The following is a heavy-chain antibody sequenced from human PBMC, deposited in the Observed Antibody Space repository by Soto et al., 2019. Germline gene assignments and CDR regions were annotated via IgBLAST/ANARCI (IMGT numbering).Heavy chain of an antibody. D-gene: IGHD2-2*01. CDR2: IDPSDSYT. V-gene: IGHV5-10-1*01. J-gene: IGHJ6*02. CDR1: GYSFTSYW. Sequence: GESLKISCTGSGYSFTSYWISWVRQMPGKGLEWMGRIDPSDSYTNYSPSFQGHVTISADKSISTAYLQWSSLKASDTAMYYCARIVVVPAATTYYYGMDVWGQGTTVTVSS. CDR3: ARIVVVPAATTYYYGMDV.